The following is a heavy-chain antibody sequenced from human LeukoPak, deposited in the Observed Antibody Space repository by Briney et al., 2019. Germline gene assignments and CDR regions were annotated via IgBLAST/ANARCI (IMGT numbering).Heavy chain of an antibody. D-gene: IGHD6-13*01. Sequence: QPGGSLRLSCAASGFTYSNYWMSWVRQAPGKGLEWVAHIGADVSHRYYVDSVKGRFTMSRDNAKNSLYLQMNSLRVEDTAVYYCARLPSAAGAGTFDYWGQGTLVTVSS. CDR3: ARLPSAAGAGTFDY. CDR1: GFTYSNYW. V-gene: IGHV3-7*01. CDR2: IGADVSHR. J-gene: IGHJ4*02.